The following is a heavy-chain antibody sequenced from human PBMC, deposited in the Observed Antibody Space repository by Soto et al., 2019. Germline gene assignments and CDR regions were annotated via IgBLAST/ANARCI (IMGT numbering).Heavy chain of an antibody. D-gene: IGHD6-13*01. CDR3: AKDMRGGSSSSRYYYGLDV. J-gene: IGHJ6*02. CDR1: GFTFDDYA. V-gene: IGHV3-9*01. CDR2: ISWNSGTI. Sequence: EVQLVESGGGLVQPGRSLRLSCAASGFTFDDYAMHWVRQAPGKGLEWVSGISWNSGTIVYADSVEGRFTISRDNAKKSLDLQMNSLRGEDTALYYCAKDMRGGSSSSRYYYGLDVWGQGTTVTVSS.